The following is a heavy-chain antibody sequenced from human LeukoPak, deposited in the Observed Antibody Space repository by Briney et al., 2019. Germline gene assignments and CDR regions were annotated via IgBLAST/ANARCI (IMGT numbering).Heavy chain of an antibody. CDR2: IYYSGST. CDR1: GGSISSYH. J-gene: IGHJ4*02. V-gene: IGHV4-59*01. D-gene: IGHD3-22*01. Sequence: SETLSLTCTVSGGSISSYHWSWIRQPPGKGLEWTGYIYYSGSTNYNPSLKSRVTISVDTSKNQFSLKLSSVTAADTAVYYCARVFYYYDSSGYRSADIFDYWGQGTLVTVSS. CDR3: ARVFYYYDSSGYRSADIFDY.